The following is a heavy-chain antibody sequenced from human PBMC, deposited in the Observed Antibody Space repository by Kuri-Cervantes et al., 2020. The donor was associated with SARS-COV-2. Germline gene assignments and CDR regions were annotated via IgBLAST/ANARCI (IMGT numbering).Heavy chain of an antibody. D-gene: IGHD3-3*02. Sequence: SETLSLTCATYDGSLSGYYWSWIRQPPGKGLEWIGEIHHSGATKYNSSLKRRVTISADTSTNQFSLRLSSVTAADTAVYYCARHFGRAFDIWGQGTMVTV. V-gene: IGHV4-34*01. CDR1: DGSLSGYY. CDR3: ARHFGRAFDI. CDR2: IHHSGAT. J-gene: IGHJ3*02.